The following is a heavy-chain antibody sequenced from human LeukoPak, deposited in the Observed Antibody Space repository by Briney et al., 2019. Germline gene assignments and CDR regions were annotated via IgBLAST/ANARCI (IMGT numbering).Heavy chain of an antibody. CDR2: IICSGEST. Sequence: GGSLRLSCAGFGLTFSPHCMSWVRQAPGKGLEWVSSIICSGESTYYANSVKGRFTISRDNSKNTLYLQMNSLRAEDTAVYYCAKDRGIISDYWGQGTLVTVSS. CDR3: AKDRGIISDY. J-gene: IGHJ4*02. D-gene: IGHD3-10*01. V-gene: IGHV3-23*01. CDR1: GLTFSPHC.